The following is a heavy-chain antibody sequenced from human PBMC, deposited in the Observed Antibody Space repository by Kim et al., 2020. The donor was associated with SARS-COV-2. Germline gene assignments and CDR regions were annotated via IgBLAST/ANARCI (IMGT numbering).Heavy chain of an antibody. D-gene: IGHD3-16*01. CDR3: ARGGLDYYFDY. CDR2: IWYDGSNK. Sequence: GGSLRLSCAASGFTFSSYGMHWVRQAPGKGLEWVAVIWYDGSNKYYADSVKGRFTISRDNSKNTLYLQMNSLRAEDTAVYYCARGGLDYYFDYWGQGTLVTVSS. V-gene: IGHV3-33*01. CDR1: GFTFSSYG. J-gene: IGHJ4*02.